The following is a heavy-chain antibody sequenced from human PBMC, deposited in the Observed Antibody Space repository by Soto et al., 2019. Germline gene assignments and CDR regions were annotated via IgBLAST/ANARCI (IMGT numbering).Heavy chain of an antibody. V-gene: IGHV1-2*02. CDR2: INPNNGGT. CDR3: ARVVETAMVPLDY. Sequence: GASVKGSCKASGYTFTGYYIPWGRQAPGQGLEWMGWINPNNGGTHYAQTFQGRVNITGDTSISPAYMELTWLTSDDPAVYSCARVVETAMVPLDYWGKGPLVTVSS. D-gene: IGHD5-18*01. J-gene: IGHJ4*02. CDR1: GYTFTGYY.